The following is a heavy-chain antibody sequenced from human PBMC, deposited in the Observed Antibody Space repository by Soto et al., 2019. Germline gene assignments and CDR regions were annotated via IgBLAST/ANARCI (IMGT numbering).Heavy chain of an antibody. V-gene: IGHV3-23*01. Sequence: EVQLLESGGGLVWPGGSLRLSCAASGFTFSSYAMNWVRQAPGKGLEWVSAISGTGYNTYYADSLKGRFTISRDNSKNTLSLQMNSLRAEDTAVYYCARDRQFSHPRGGMDVWGQGTTVTVSS. J-gene: IGHJ6*02. CDR1: GFTFSSYA. CDR3: ARDRQFSHPRGGMDV. CDR2: ISGTGYNT. D-gene: IGHD3-10*01.